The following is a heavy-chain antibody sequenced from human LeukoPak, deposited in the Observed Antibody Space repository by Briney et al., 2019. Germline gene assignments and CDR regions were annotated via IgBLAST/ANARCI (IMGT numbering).Heavy chain of an antibody. CDR3: ARPYYYDSRIDP. J-gene: IGHJ5*02. CDR2: MYYSGST. Sequence: SETLSLTCTVSGGSISSGDYYCSWIRQPPGKGLEWIAYMYYSGSTYYNPSLKSRVTMSADTSKNQLSLKLSSLTAADTAVYYCARPYYYDSRIDPWGQGILVTVSS. D-gene: IGHD3-22*01. V-gene: IGHV4-30-4*01. CDR1: GGSISSGDYY.